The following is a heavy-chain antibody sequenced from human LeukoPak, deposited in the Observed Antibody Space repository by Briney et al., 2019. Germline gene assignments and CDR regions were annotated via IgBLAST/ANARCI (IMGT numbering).Heavy chain of an antibody. CDR3: VRDFNRAFDY. V-gene: IGHV6-1*01. Sequence: SQTLSLTCAISGDSVSSKSVSWNWIRQSPSGGLEYLGRTRYRSTWNTFYSSSVEGRITINADTSRNQVSLRLNSVTPEDSALSYCVRDFNRAFDYWGQGTLLTVSS. CDR2: TRYRSTWNT. CDR1: GDSVSSKSVS. J-gene: IGHJ4*02. D-gene: IGHD1-14*01.